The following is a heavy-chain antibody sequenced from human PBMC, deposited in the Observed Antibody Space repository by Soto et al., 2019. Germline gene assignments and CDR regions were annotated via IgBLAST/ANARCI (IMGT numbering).Heavy chain of an antibody. CDR1: GDSVSSNTVA. J-gene: IGHJ4*02. CDR3: ARNLMDYDILTGYYMAYYFDY. Sequence: PSQTLSLTCAISGDSVSSNTVAWNWIRQSPSRGLEWLGRTYYRSKWYDDYAESVKSRITINPDTSKNQFSLHLNSVTLEDTAVYYCARNLMDYDILTGYYMAYYFDYWGQGTLVTVSS. CDR2: TYYRSKWYD. V-gene: IGHV6-1*01. D-gene: IGHD3-9*01.